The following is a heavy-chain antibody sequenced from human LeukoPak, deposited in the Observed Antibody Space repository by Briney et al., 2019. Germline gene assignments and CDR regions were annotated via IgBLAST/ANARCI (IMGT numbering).Heavy chain of an antibody. CDR3: AKSNPTYYDILTGLFDY. V-gene: IGHV3-23*01. CDR2: ISGSGGST. J-gene: IGHJ4*02. Sequence: XVRQAPXXXLEWVSAISGSGGSTYYADSVKGRFTISRDNSKNTLYLQMNSLRAEDTAVYYCAKSNPTYYDILTGLFDYWGQGTLVTVSS. D-gene: IGHD3-9*01.